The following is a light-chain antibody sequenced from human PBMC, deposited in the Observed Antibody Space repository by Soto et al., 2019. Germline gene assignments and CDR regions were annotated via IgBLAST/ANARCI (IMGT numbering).Light chain of an antibody. Sequence: DIVMTQSPDSLAVSLGERATINCKSSQSVLLSSNNKNYLAWYQQKPGQRPKLLIYWASTRESGVPDRFSGSGSGTDFTLTVSSLLAEDVAVYYCHQYYSFPYPFGQGTKLEIK. V-gene: IGKV4-1*01. CDR3: HQYYSFPYP. CDR1: QSVLLSSNNKNY. CDR2: WAS. J-gene: IGKJ2*01.